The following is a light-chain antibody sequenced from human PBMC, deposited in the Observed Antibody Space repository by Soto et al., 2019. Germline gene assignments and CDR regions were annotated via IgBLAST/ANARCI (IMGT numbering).Light chain of an antibody. Sequence: EIVMTQSPATLSVSPGERATLSCRASQSVSNYLAWYQQRPGQAPRLLIYGASTRATAITARFSASGSGTEFTLTISSLQSEDFAVYYCQQYYNWRRTFGQGTKVEI. CDR2: GAS. J-gene: IGKJ1*01. V-gene: IGKV3-15*01. CDR1: QSVSNY. CDR3: QQYYNWRRT.